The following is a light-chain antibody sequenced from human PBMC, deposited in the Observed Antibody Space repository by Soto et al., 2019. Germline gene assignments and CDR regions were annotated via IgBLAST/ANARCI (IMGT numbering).Light chain of an antibody. CDR3: QQHNSYPWT. J-gene: IGKJ1*01. V-gene: IGKV1-5*03. Sequence: DIQMTQSPSTLSASVGDRATITCRASQSISSRFAWYQQKPGKAPKLLIYRASSLESGVPSRFSGSGSGTEFTLTISSLQPDDSATYYCQQHNSYPWTSGQGTKVEIK. CDR1: QSISSR. CDR2: RAS.